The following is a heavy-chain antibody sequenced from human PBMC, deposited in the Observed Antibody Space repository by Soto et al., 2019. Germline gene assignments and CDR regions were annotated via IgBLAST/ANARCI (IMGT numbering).Heavy chain of an antibody. CDR2: IYYSGST. V-gene: IGHV4-59*01. D-gene: IGHD3-3*01. J-gene: IGHJ4*02. CDR3: ARADFWSGYSQTMGFDY. CDR1: VGSISSYY. Sequence: SSETLSLTCTVSVGSISSYYWSWIRQPPGKGLEWIGYIYYSGSTNYNPSLKSRVTISIDTSKNQFSLRLSSVTSADTAVYYCARADFWSGYSQTMGFDYWGQGTLVTVSS.